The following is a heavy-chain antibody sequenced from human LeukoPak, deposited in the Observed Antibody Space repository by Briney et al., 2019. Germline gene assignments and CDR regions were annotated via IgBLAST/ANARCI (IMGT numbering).Heavy chain of an antibody. D-gene: IGHD5-24*01. CDR2: FGTRSSSI. Sequence: SCKVSGYTLTELSMHWVRQAPGKGLEWVSSFGTRSSSIYYADSVKGRFTISRDNARNSLYLQMNSLKAEDTAVYYCARERDEGFDYWGQGTLVTVSS. V-gene: IGHV3-21*01. J-gene: IGHJ4*02. CDR3: ARERDEGFDY. CDR1: GYTLTELS.